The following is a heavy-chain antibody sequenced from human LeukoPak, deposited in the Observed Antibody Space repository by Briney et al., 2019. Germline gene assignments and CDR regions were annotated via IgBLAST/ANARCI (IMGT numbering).Heavy chain of an antibody. CDR3: ARASRTMVRGLVRSTALTNFYYMYV. D-gene: IGHD3-10*01. J-gene: IGHJ6*03. Sequence: GGSLRLSCAASGCTFSSYSMNWVRQAPGKGLEWVSSISSSSSYIYYADSMKGRSTISRDTANNSLYLQMNSTTAEDTVVYYCARASRTMVRGLVRSTALTNFYYMYVCGKGTTVTVSS. CDR1: GCTFSSYS. V-gene: IGHV3-21*04. CDR2: ISSSSSYI.